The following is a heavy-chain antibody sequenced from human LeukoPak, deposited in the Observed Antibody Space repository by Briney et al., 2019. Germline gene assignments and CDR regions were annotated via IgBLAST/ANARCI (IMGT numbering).Heavy chain of an antibody. CDR3: ARALGDRGYFDY. D-gene: IGHD4-17*01. CDR1: GFTFSSYA. V-gene: IGHV3-30-3*01. J-gene: IGHJ4*02. Sequence: GGSLRLSCAASGFTFSSYAMHWVRQAPGKGLEWVAVISYDGSNKYYADSVKGRFTISRDNSKNTLYLQMNSLRAEDTAVYYCARALGDRGYFDYWGQGTLVTVSS. CDR2: ISYDGSNK.